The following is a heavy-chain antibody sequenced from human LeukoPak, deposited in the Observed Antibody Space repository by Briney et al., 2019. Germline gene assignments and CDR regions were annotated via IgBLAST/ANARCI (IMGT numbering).Heavy chain of an antibody. D-gene: IGHD3-3*01. J-gene: IGHJ4*02. V-gene: IGHV3-30*18. Sequence: GGSLRLSCAASGFTFSSYGMHWVRQAPGKGLEWVAVISYDGSNKYYADSVKGRFTISRDNSKNTLHLQMNSLRAEDTAVYYCAKDTAYYDFWSGYYLYWGQGTLVTVSS. CDR2: ISYDGSNK. CDR3: AKDTAYYDFWSGYYLY. CDR1: GFTFSSYG.